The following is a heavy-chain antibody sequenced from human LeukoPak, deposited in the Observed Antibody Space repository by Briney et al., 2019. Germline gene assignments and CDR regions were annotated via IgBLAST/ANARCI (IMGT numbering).Heavy chain of an antibody. CDR2: INDRGTT. CDR3: ARGFRGTARGSFDI. CDR1: GGSFSDYY. D-gene: IGHD2-15*01. V-gene: IGHV4-34*01. J-gene: IGHJ3*02. Sequence: SETLSLTCAVYGGSFSDYYWNWIRQPPGKGPEWIGEINDRGTTNHNPSLKSRVTILVDTSKNQFSLRLSSVSAADTAVYYCARGFRGTARGSFDIWGQGTMVTVSS.